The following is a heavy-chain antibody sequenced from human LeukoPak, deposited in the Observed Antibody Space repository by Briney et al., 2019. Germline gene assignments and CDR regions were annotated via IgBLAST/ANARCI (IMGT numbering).Heavy chain of an antibody. J-gene: IGHJ6*02. Sequence: ASVKVSCKASGYAFISYGISWVRHAPGQGLEWMGWISGYNGNTNYAQKFQGRVTMTTDTSTSTAYLELRRLRSDDTAIYYCAREFCSGGGCYYYGMDVWGQGTTVTVS. V-gene: IGHV1-18*01. CDR3: AREFCSGGGCYYYGMDV. D-gene: IGHD2-15*01. CDR1: GYAFISYG. CDR2: ISGYNGNT.